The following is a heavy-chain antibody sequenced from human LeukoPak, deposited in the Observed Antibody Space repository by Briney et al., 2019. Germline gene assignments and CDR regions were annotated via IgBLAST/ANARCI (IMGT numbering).Heavy chain of an antibody. CDR2: IRTETYGGTT. J-gene: IGHJ4*02. V-gene: IGHV3-49*03. D-gene: IGHD6-13*01. Sequence: GGSLRLSCTASGFTFNNYAMSWFRQAPRKGLEWVGFIRTETYGGTTEYAASVKGRVAISRDDSKSIAYLQMNSLKTEDTAVYYCTRDLAQNIAAAEYWGQGTQVTVSS. CDR3: TRDLAQNIAAAEY. CDR1: GFTFNNYA.